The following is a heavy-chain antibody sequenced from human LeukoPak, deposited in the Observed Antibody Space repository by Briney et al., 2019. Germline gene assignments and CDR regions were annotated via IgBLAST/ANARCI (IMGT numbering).Heavy chain of an antibody. CDR2: IYSTGST. D-gene: IGHD6-13*01. V-gene: IGHV4-4*07. CDR3: AGQIASAGTAGFDF. Sequence: PSETLSLTCTVSGGSISSYYWSWIRQPAGKGLEWIGRIYSTGSTNYNPSLKSRVTMSVDTSKHQFSLRLRSVTAADTAVYYCAGQIASAGTAGFDFWGQGALVTVSS. CDR1: GGSISSYY. J-gene: IGHJ4*02.